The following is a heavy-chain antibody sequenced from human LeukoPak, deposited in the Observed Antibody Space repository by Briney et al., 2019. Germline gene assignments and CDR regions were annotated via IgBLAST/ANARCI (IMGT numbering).Heavy chain of an antibody. J-gene: IGHJ4*02. V-gene: IGHV3-23*01. CDR1: GFSFSTYG. Sequence: TGGSLRLSCAASGFSFSTYGMSWVRQAPGKGLEWVSSLNDNAGSTYYADSVKGRFTISRDNAKNSLSLQMNSLRTEDTAVYYCARVSQSDFEGLSSLDSWGQGTLVNVSS. CDR3: ARVSQSDFEGLSSLDS. D-gene: IGHD3-9*01. CDR2: LNDNAGST.